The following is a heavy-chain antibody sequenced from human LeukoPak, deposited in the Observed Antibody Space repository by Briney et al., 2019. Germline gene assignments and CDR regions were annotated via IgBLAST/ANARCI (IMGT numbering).Heavy chain of an antibody. J-gene: IGHJ4*02. CDR1: GGSISSGSYY. CDR3: MNSYYDTSGYPVDH. D-gene: IGHD3-22*01. Sequence: SETLSLTCTVSGGSISSGSYYWSWIRQPAGKGLEWIGRIYTSGSTNYNPSLKSRVTISVDTSKNQFSLKLSSVTAADTAVYYCMNSYYDTSGYPVDHWGQGALVTVSS. CDR2: IYTSGST. V-gene: IGHV4-61*02.